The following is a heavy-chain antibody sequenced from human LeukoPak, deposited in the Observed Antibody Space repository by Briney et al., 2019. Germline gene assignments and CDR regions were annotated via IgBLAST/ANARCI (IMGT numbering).Heavy chain of an antibody. J-gene: IGHJ4*02. Sequence: GGSLRLSCAASGFTFSSYEMNWVRQAPGKGLEGGSYISSSGSTIYYADSVKGRFTISRDNAKNSLYLQMNSLRAEDTAVYYCASLRVTAFTDYWGQGTLVTVSS. D-gene: IGHD2-21*02. CDR1: GFTFSSYE. CDR3: ASLRVTAFTDY. V-gene: IGHV3-48*03. CDR2: ISSSGSTI.